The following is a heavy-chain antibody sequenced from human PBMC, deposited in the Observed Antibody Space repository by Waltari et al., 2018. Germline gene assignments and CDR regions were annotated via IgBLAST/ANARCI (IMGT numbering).Heavy chain of an antibody. V-gene: IGHV3-48*02. CDR1: GFTLSATS. CDR3: ARGITLDV. CDR2: ISSGGKTI. J-gene: IGHJ6*02. Sequence: EVQLVESGGGLIQRGGSLRLSCSASGFTLSATSVNWVRQAAGKGLEWVSFISSGGKTIYYTDSVKGRFTISRDNAKNSLFLQMNSLRDEDTAVYYCARGITLDVWGQGTTVTVSS.